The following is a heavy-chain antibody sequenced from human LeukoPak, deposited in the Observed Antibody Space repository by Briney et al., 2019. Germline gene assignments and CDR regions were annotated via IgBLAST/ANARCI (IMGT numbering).Heavy chain of an antibody. J-gene: IGHJ4*02. CDR1: AYSFTSYW. D-gene: IGHD2-15*01. Sequence: GESLKISCKGSAYSFTSYWIGWVRQMPGKGLEWMGIIYPGDSDTRYSPSFQGQVTISADKSISTAYLQWSSLKASDTAMYYCARGVVVVAATPGFDYWGQGTLVTVSS. CDR2: IYPGDSDT. CDR3: ARGVVVVAATPGFDY. V-gene: IGHV5-51*01.